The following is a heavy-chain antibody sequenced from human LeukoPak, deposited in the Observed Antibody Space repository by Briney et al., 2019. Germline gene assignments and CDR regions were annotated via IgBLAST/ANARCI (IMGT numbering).Heavy chain of an antibody. Sequence: SETLSLTCTVSGGSLTSYFWTWIRQPPGKELEWIGCIYSSGSTKYNPSLNSRVTISVDTSKKQFSLELTSVTAADTAVYYCARGSIGSEGYDWRFDPWGQGTLVTVSS. D-gene: IGHD3-3*01. CDR2: IYSSGST. CDR3: ARGSIGSEGYDWRFDP. V-gene: IGHV4-59*01. CDR1: GGSLTSYF. J-gene: IGHJ5*02.